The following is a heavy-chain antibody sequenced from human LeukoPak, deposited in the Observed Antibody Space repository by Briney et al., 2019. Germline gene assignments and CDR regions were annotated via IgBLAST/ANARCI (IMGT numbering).Heavy chain of an antibody. CDR3: ARGRGPYGWFDP. V-gene: IGHV3-74*01. J-gene: IGHJ5*02. D-gene: IGHD3-10*01. CDR2: VNSDGSNI. CDR1: GLTLSSYW. Sequence: GGSLRLSCAASGLTLSSYWMHWVREAPGKGLGWVSRVNSDGSNINYADSVRGRFTISRDSVRNTLYLQMNSLRAEDTAIYYCARGRGPYGWFDPWGQGTLVTVSS.